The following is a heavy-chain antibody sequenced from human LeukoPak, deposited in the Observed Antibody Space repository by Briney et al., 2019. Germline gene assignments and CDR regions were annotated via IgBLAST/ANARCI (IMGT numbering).Heavy chain of an antibody. J-gene: IGHJ4*02. Sequence: PSETLSLTCTVSGGSVSSGSYYWSWIRQPPGKGLERIGYIYYSGSTNYNPSLKSRVTISVDTSKNQFSLKLSSVTAADTAVYYCARNFGSYYDCWGQGTLVTVSS. CDR2: IYYSGST. CDR3: ARNFGSYYDC. CDR1: GGSVSSGSYY. D-gene: IGHD1-26*01. V-gene: IGHV4-61*01.